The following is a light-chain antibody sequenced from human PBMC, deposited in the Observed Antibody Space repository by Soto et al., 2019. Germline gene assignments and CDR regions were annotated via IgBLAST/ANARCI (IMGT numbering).Light chain of an antibody. Sequence: DIQMTQSPSSLSASVGDRVTIGCRANETVSIYLNWYQQKPGKAPKLLIYAASTLQSGVPSRFSGSGSRTHFTLAISCARPDDFANSHCHQSFGVPLAFGHGTKV. V-gene: IGKV1-39*01. CDR2: AAS. J-gene: IGKJ1*01. CDR1: ETVSIY. CDR3: HQSFGVPLA.